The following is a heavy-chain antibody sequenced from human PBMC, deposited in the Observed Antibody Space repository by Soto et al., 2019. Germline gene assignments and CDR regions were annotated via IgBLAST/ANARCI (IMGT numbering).Heavy chain of an antibody. CDR1: GYTLTELS. CDR3: ATPFSIVVVPAAIPLAFDI. CDR2: FDPEDGET. D-gene: IGHD2-2*01. Sequence: GASVNVSCKVSGYTLTELSMHWVRQAPGKGLEWMGGFDPEDGETIYAQKFQGRVTMTEDTSTDTAYMELSSLRSEDTAVYYCATPFSIVVVPAAIPLAFDIWGQGTMVTVSS. V-gene: IGHV1-24*01. J-gene: IGHJ3*02.